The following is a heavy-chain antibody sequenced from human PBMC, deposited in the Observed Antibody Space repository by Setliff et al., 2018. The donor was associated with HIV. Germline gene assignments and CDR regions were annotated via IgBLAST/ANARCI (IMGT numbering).Heavy chain of an antibody. V-gene: IGHV4-31*03. CDR3: ARGESTTWDLAEYFQH. D-gene: IGHD2-2*01. CDR2: VYYTGTS. Sequence: SETLSLTCTVSGVSVSSGGYYWSWIRQHPGKGLEWIGYVYYTGTSYFNPSLKSRITISVDTSKNHFSLKLGFVTAADTAVYYCARGESTTWDLAEYFQHWGHGALVNVSS. CDR1: GVSVSSGGYY. J-gene: IGHJ1*01.